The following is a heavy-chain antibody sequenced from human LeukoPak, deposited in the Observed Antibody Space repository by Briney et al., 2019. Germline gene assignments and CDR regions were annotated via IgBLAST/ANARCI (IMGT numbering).Heavy chain of an antibody. J-gene: IGHJ4*02. Sequence: SETLSLTCTVSGGSVSNYFWSWIRQPAGKGLEGIGRFHASGISNYNPSLKSRVTMSLDTSKNHFSLSLNSVTAADTAVYYCAREGSGGRSLDYWGQGTLVTVSS. CDR3: AREGSGGRSLDY. CDR2: FHASGIS. CDR1: GGSVSNYF. V-gene: IGHV4-4*07. D-gene: IGHD3-10*01.